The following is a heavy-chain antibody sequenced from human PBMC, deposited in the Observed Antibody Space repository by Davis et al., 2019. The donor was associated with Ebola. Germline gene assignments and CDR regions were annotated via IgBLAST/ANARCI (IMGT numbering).Heavy chain of an antibody. D-gene: IGHD6-6*01. CDR1: GFTFSSYW. Sequence: GESLKISCAASGFTFSSYWMSWVRQAPGKGLEWVANIKQDGSEKYYVDSVKGRFTISRDNAKNSLYLQMNSLRAEDTAVYYCAREGGRSSSSPAYWGQGTLVTVSS. J-gene: IGHJ4*02. CDR2: IKQDGSEK. CDR3: AREGGRSSSSPAY. V-gene: IGHV3-7*03.